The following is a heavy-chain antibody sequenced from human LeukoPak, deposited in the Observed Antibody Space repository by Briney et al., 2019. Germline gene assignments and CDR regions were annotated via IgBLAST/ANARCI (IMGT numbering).Heavy chain of an antibody. V-gene: IGHV3-21*01. J-gene: IGHJ4*02. Sequence: GGSLRLSCAASGFTFSSYSMNWVRQAPGKGLEWVSSISSSSSNIYYADSVKGRFTISRDNAKNSLYLQMNSLRVEDTAVYYCARGSQDYGDYDYWGQGTLVTVSS. D-gene: IGHD4-17*01. CDR1: GFTFSSYS. CDR3: ARGSQDYGDYDY. CDR2: ISSSSSNI.